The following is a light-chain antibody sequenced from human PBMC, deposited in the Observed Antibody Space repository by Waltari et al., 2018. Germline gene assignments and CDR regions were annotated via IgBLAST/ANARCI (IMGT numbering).Light chain of an antibody. V-gene: IGKV1-39*01. CDR2: SAS. Sequence: DIQMTQSPSSLSASVGDRVTITCRASQNIHNYFYCYHQKPGKAPKLLNYSASLLQSGVPSRFGGSGIGTDFALTITGLQPEDFGTYYCQQTASAPITFGRGTKVDI. CDR3: QQTASAPIT. CDR1: QNIHNY. J-gene: IGKJ1*01.